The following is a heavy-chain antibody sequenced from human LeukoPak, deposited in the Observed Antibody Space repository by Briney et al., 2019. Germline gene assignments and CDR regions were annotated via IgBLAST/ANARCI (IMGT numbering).Heavy chain of an antibody. Sequence: ASVKVSCKTSGYTFAGYYMHWVRQAPGQGLEWMGWINPNNGHVHYVEKFQDRVTMTRDTSIGTAYMELNSLTSDDTAVYYCAREGAAAQDVNWFDPWGQGTLVTVSS. CDR3: AREGAAAQDVNWFDP. CDR2: INPNNGHV. V-gene: IGHV1-2*02. J-gene: IGHJ5*02. CDR1: GYTFAGYY. D-gene: IGHD6-25*01.